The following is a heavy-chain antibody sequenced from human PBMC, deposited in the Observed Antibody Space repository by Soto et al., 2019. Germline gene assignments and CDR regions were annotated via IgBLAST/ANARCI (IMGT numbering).Heavy chain of an antibody. CDR3: ARSVYGSGIDY. CDR2: INHSGST. CDR1: GGSFSGYY. Sequence: SETLSLTCAVYGGSFSGYYWSWIRQPPGKGLEWIGEINHSGSTNYNPSLKSRVTISVDTSKNQFSLKLSSVTAADTAVYYCARSVYGSGIDYWGQGTLVTAPQ. J-gene: IGHJ4*02. V-gene: IGHV4-34*01. D-gene: IGHD3-10*01.